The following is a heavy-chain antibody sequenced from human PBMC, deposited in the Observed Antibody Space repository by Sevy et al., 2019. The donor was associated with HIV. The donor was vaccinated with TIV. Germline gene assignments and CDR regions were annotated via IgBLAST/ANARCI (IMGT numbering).Heavy chain of an antibody. CDR3: VRAIATVDSF. D-gene: IGHD6-13*01. V-gene: IGHV3-7*01. CDR1: GFKFNSYW. Sequence: GGSLRLSCVASGFKFNSYWMLWVRQAPGKGLEWVANINQDATANFYADSVRGRFIISRDNVRNSVSLQMNIRGVEDTALYYCVRAIATVDSFWGQGTLVTVSS. CDR2: INQDATAN. J-gene: IGHJ4*02.